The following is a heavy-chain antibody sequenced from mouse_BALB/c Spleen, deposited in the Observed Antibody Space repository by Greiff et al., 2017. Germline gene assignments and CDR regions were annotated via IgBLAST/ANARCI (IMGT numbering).Heavy chain of an antibody. D-gene: IGHD2-1*01. J-gene: IGHJ2*01. Sequence: EVQLVESGGGLVQPGGSLKLSCAASGFTFSSYGMSWVRQTPDKRLELVATINSNGGSTYYPDSVKGRFTISRDNAKNTLYLQMSSLKSEDTAMYYCARDYGIMYYLDYWGQGTTLTVSS. CDR3: ARDYGIMYYLDY. V-gene: IGHV5-6-3*01. CDR2: INSNGGST. CDR1: GFTFSSYG.